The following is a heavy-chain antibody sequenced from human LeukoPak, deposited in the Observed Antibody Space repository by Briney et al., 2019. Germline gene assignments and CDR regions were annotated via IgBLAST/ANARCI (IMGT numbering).Heavy chain of an antibody. V-gene: IGHV3-30-3*01. CDR2: VSYDGSNK. CDR1: GFTFSSYA. CDR3: ARDGELKRPNMLWDY. Sequence: GGSLRLSCAASGFTFSSYAMHWVRQAPGKGLEWVAVVSYDGSNKYYADSVRGRFTISRDNSKNTLYLQMSSLRAEDAAVYYCARDGELKRPNMLWDYWGQGTLVTVSS. J-gene: IGHJ4*02. D-gene: IGHD1-1*01.